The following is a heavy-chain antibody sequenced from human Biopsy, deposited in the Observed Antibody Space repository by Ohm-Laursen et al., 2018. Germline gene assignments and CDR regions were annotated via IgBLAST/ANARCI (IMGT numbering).Heavy chain of an antibody. CDR2: IYSGGDA. Sequence: SLRLSCAASGFTVYNNYMTWVRQAPGKGLEWVSLIYSGGDARYADSVKGRFTISRDSSKNTLYLQMNSLRVEDTVVYFCTNHYCGGITCLMNFWGQGTLVTVSS. J-gene: IGHJ4*02. D-gene: IGHD2-21*01. CDR3: TNHYCGGITCLMNF. V-gene: IGHV3-66*01. CDR1: GFTVYNNY.